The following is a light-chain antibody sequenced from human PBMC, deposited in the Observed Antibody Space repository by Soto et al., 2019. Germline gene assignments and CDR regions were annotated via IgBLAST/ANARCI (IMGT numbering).Light chain of an antibody. CDR1: QSVSTY. CDR2: DAS. J-gene: IGKJ1*01. CDR3: QQYGSSPTWT. V-gene: IGKV3-11*01. Sequence: EIVLTQSPGTLSLSPGERATLSCRASQSVSTYLAWYQHKPGQAPRLLIYDASNRATGIPARFSGSGSGTDYSIPISSIEPEDFAVYYCQQYGSSPTWTFGQGTKVDI.